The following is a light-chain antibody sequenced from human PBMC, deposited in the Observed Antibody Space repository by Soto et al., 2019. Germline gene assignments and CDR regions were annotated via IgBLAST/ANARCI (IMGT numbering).Light chain of an antibody. CDR3: QQSPST. CDR2: GAS. V-gene: IGKV3-20*01. Sequence: EIVLTQSPGTLSLSPGERATLSCRASQSVSSSYLAWYQQKPGQAPRLLIYGASSRATGIPDRFSGSGSGTDFTLTISRLEPEDFAVYYCQQSPSTFGQGTKLEIK. CDR1: QSVSSSY. J-gene: IGKJ2*02.